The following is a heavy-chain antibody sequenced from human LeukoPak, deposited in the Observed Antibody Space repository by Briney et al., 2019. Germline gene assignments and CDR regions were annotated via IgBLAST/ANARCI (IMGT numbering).Heavy chain of an antibody. CDR2: VRFDGSNN. D-gene: IGHD1-1*01. CDR3: AAQQDYYFDY. CDR1: GFTFSSYG. J-gene: IGHJ4*02. Sequence: GGSLRLSCAASGFTFSSYGMHWVRQAPGKGLEWVAFVRFDGSNNHYADSVKGRFTISRDNSKNTLYLQMNSLRAEDTAVYYCAAQQDYYFDYWGQGTLVTVSP. V-gene: IGHV3-30*02.